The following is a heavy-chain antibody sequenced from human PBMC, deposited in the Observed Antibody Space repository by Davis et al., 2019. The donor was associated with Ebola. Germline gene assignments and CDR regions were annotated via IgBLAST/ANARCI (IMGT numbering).Heavy chain of an antibody. D-gene: IGHD3-10*01. CDR2: IYWNDDK. CDR1: GYSLTNSGVG. CDR3: AHRRYFSLAV. V-gene: IGHV2-5*01. Sequence: SGSTQVKPTQTLTLTCTYSGYSLTNSGVGVGWIRQPPGKALEWLALIYWNDDKHYSPSLKSRLTITKETSKNQVVLTMTNMDPVDTATYYCAHRRYFSLAVWGQGTMVTVSS. J-gene: IGHJ3*01.